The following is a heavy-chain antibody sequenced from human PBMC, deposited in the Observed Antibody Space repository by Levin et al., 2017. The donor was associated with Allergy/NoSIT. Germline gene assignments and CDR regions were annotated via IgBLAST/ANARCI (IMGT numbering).Heavy chain of an antibody. J-gene: IGHJ4*02. D-gene: IGHD6-19*01. V-gene: IGHV3-15*01. CDR1: GFSFNNSW. Sequence: PGGSLRLSCEGSGFSFNNSWMAWVRQAPGKGLEWVGRIRSQNDGGTSDYAVPVKVSFIVSRDDSNKTLYLQMRGMTMEDTAVDFCVAGKPVAGTSWDYWGQGTLVTVSS. CDR2: IRSQNDGGTS. CDR3: VAGKPVAGTSWDY.